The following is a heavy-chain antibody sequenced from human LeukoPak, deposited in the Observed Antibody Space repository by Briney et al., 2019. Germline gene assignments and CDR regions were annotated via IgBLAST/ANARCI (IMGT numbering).Heavy chain of an antibody. CDR1: GYTFTSYY. Sequence: ASVKVSCKASGYTFTSYYMHWVRQAPGQGVGGMGIMNPSSSGTSYAQKFQGRVTMTRDTSTSTVYMELTSLTSEHTAVHDCASAPAANLIDYYYDMDVWGQGTTVT. D-gene: IGHD2-2*01. J-gene: IGHJ6*02. CDR3: ASAPAANLIDYYYDMDV. CDR2: MNPSSSGT. V-gene: IGHV1-46*01.